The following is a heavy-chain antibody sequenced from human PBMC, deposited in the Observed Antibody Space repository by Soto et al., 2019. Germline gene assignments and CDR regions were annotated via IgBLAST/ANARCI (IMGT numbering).Heavy chain of an antibody. V-gene: IGHV1-69*02. CDR1: GGTFSSYT. CDR2: IIPMLGIA. Sequence: QVQLVQSGAEVKKPGSSVKVSCKASGGTFSSYTFSWVRQAPGQGLEWMGRIIPMLGIANYAQKFQGRVTITGDKSQSTGYMELSSLRSEDTAVYYCANRGYSYGFVIYWGQGTLVTVSS. CDR3: ANRGYSYGFVIY. D-gene: IGHD5-18*01. J-gene: IGHJ4*02.